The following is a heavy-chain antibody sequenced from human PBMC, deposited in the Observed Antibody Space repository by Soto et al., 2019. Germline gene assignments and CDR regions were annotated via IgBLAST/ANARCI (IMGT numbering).Heavy chain of an antibody. D-gene: IGHD3-22*01. V-gene: IGHV5-51*01. J-gene: IGHJ3*02. CDR1: GYSFSFYW. CDR2: MYPDDSDI. CDR3: ATAYVYDFENSNYYRDAFDI. Sequence: GESLKISCKASGYSFSFYWIGWVRQMPGKGLEWMAIMYPDDSDIRYSPSFEAHVTISADKSTSTAFLQWSSLKASDTAMYYCATAYVYDFENSNYYRDAFDIWGQGTLVTVS.